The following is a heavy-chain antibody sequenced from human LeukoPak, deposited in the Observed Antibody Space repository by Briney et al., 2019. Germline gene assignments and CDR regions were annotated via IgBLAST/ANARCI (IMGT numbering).Heavy chain of an antibody. J-gene: IGHJ2*01. CDR2: ISGGGGTT. CDR3: AKDLGVTTTYWYFDL. Sequence: PGGSLRLSCAASGFTFSSWAMSWVRQAPGKGLEWVSGISGGGGTTYYADSVRGRFTISRDNSKNTLYLQMDSLRADDTALYYCAKDLGVTTTYWYFDLWGRGTLVTVSS. D-gene: IGHD4-17*01. CDR1: GFTFSSWA. V-gene: IGHV3-23*01.